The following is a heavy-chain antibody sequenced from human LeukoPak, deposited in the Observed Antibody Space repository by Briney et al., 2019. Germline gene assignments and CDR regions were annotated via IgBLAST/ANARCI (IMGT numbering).Heavy chain of an antibody. CDR3: AIESVYYDILTGYSRKSRHFDY. V-gene: IGHV3-48*03. Sequence: GGSLRLSCAASGFTFSSYEMNWVRQAPGKGLEWVSYISSSGSTIDYADSVKGRLNICRDNAKNSLYLQMNSLRAEDTAVYYCAIESVYYDILTGYSRKSRHFDYWGQGTLVTVSS. CDR2: ISSSGSTI. CDR1: GFTFSSYE. J-gene: IGHJ4*02. D-gene: IGHD3-9*01.